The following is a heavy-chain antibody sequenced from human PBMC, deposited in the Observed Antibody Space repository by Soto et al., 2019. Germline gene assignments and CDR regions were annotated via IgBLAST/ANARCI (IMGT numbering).Heavy chain of an antibody. V-gene: IGHV3-73*01. D-gene: IGHD2-15*01. CDR1: GFTFGGSA. CDR2: IRNKTNSYAT. CDR3: TSHSPEDMIRK. J-gene: IGHJ4*02. Sequence: SLRRTCAASGFTFGGSAIHWCRQSSGKWLEWVGRIRNKTNSYATAYAASVKGRFTISRDDSKNTAYLQMNSLKTEDTAIYYCTSHSPEDMIRKWGQGTLVIVSS.